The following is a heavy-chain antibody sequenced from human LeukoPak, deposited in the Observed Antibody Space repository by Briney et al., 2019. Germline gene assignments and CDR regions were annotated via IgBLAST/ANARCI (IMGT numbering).Heavy chain of an antibody. CDR2: IRYDGSNK. Sequence: PGGSLRLSCAASGFTFSSYGMHWVRQAPGKGLDWLAFIRYDGSNKYYADSVKGRFTISRDNSKNTLYLQMNSLRAEDTAVYYCAKELRYFDWLSPFDYWGQGTLVTVSS. V-gene: IGHV3-30*02. CDR3: AKELRYFDWLSPFDY. D-gene: IGHD3-9*01. J-gene: IGHJ4*02. CDR1: GFTFSSYG.